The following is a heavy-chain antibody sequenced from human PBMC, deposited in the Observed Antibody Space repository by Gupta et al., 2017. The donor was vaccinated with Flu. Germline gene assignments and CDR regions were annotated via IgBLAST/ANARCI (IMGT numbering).Heavy chain of an antibody. D-gene: IGHD7-27*01. CDR3: ARDYWGSIEY. V-gene: IGHV3-11*01. CDR2: TTPSGDTL. J-gene: IGHJ4*02. Sequence: MSWVRQAPGKGLEWLSYTTPSGDTLYHADSVKGRFTISRDNLKNSLYLEMNSLRAEDTAVYYCARDYWGSIEYWGQGTLVTVSS.